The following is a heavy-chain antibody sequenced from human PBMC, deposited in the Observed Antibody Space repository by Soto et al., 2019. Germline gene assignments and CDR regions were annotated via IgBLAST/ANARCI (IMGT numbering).Heavy chain of an antibody. J-gene: IGHJ6*02. CDR2: MNPNSGNT. CDR1: GYTFTSYD. V-gene: IGHV1-8*01. CDR3: ARVHSSGWLYYYYCGMDV. D-gene: IGHD6-19*01. Sequence: QVQLVQSGAEVKKPGASVKVSCKASGYTFTSYDINWVRQATGQGLEWMGWMNPNSGNTGYAQKFQGRVTMTRNTSISTAYMELSSLRCEDAAVYYCARVHSSGWLYYYYCGMDVWGQGTTVTVSS.